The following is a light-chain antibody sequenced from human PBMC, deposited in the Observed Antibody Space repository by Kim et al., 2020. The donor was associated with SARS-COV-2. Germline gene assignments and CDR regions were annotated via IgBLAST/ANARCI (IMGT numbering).Light chain of an antibody. Sequence: QRVTLSCTGSTSNIGAGYGVHWYQQLPGTAPKLLIYGNSNRPSGVPDRFSGSKSGTSASLAITGLQAEDEADYYCQSYDSSLSGSVFGGGTQLTVL. CDR3: QSYDSSLSGSV. CDR2: GNS. CDR1: TSNIGAGYG. V-gene: IGLV1-40*01. J-gene: IGLJ2*01.